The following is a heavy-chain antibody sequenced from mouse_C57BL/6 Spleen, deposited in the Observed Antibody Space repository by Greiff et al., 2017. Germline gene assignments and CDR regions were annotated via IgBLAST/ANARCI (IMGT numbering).Heavy chain of an antibody. CDR3: ARRGYSNSHWYFDV. V-gene: IGHV1-69*01. D-gene: IGHD2-5*01. CDR1: GYTFTSYW. J-gene: IGHJ1*03. CDR2: IDPSDSYT. Sequence: VQLQQPGAELVMPGASVKLSCKASGYTFTSYWMHWVKQRPGQGLEWIGEIDPSDSYTNYNQKFKGKSTLTVDKSSSTAYMQLSSLTSADSAVYYWARRGYSNSHWYFDVWGTGTTVTVSS.